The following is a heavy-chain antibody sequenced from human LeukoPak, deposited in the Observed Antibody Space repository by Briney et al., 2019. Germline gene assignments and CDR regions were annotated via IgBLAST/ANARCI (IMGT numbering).Heavy chain of an antibody. J-gene: IGHJ5*02. V-gene: IGHV4-39*01. CDR1: CASISSSAYS. CDR2: ISYIDNT. Sequence: PSETLSLTCTLSCASISSSAYSWGWIRQPPGKGLEWIGSISYIDNTYYNPSLNSRVTISVPTSKTQFSLRLTCVTAADTAVYYCARQRDTGWFDPWGQGTLVTVSS. D-gene: IGHD3-10*01. CDR3: ARQRDTGWFDP.